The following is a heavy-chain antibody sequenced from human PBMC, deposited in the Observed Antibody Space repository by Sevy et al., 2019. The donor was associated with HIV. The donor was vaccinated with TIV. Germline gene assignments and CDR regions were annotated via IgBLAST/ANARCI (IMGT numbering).Heavy chain of an antibody. Sequence: GESLKISCEASGFTFDDYILHWVRQLPAKGLEWVSFISWDGSSTHYADSVQGRFTISRDNNKNSLYLQMNSLTTEDTALYYCALGTSSPSYFDHWGQGTLVTVSS. CDR3: ALGTSSPSYFDH. J-gene: IGHJ4*02. V-gene: IGHV3-43*01. CDR2: ISWDGSST. D-gene: IGHD1-7*01. CDR1: GFTFDDYI.